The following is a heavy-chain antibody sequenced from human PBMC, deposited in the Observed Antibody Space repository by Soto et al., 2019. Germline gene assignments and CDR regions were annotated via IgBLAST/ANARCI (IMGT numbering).Heavy chain of an antibody. V-gene: IGHV3-7*03. J-gene: IGHJ1*01. CDR1: GFTFSTYW. CDR3: ARDWRYCSSTSCPLAEYFQH. CDR2: IKQDGSEK. Sequence: EVQLVESGGGLVQPGGSLRLSCAASGFTFSTYWMSWVRQAPGKGLEWVANIKQDGSEKYYVDSVKGRFTISRDNAKNSLYLQMNSLRAEDTAVYYCARDWRYCSSTSCPLAEYFQHWGQGPLVTVSS. D-gene: IGHD2-2*01.